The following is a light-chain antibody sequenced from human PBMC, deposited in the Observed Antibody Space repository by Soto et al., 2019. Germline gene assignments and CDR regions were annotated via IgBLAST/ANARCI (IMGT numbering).Light chain of an antibody. CDR3: QQYGRSLWT. J-gene: IGKJ1*01. CDR1: QSIGSSY. V-gene: IGKV3-20*01. Sequence: EIVLTQSPGTLSLSPGERATLSCRASQSIGSSYLAWYQQKPGQAPRLLIHGASTRATGIPDRFSGSGSGTDFTLTISRLEPEDFAVYYCQQYGRSLWTFGQGTKVEIK. CDR2: GAS.